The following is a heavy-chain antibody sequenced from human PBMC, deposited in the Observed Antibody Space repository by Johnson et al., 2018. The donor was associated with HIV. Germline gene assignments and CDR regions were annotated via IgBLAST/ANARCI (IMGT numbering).Heavy chain of an antibody. D-gene: IGHD6-19*01. CDR1: GFTFSSYA. V-gene: IGHV3-30*04. J-gene: IGHJ3*01. CDR2: ISYDGSNK. CDR3: ASGLRGWGGSEDVVGR. Sequence: QVQLVESGGGVVQPGRSLRLSCAASGFTFSSYAMHWVRQAPGKGLEWVAVISYDGSNKYYADSVKGRFTISRDNSKNTLYLQMNSLRAEDTAVYYCASGLRGWGGSEDVVGRWGQGTMVT.